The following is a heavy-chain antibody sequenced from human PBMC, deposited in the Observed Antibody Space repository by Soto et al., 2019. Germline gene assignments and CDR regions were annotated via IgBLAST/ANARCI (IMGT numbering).Heavy chain of an antibody. CDR1: GGSISSGDYY. D-gene: IGHD5-18*01. V-gene: IGHV4-30-4*01. J-gene: IGHJ5*02. CDR2: IYYSGST. Sequence: SETLSLTCTVSGGSISSGDYYWSWIRQPPGKGLEWIGYIYYSGSTYYTPSLKSPFTISVATSKNQFSLKLSSVTAADTAVYYCARGRGYSYGLNWFDPWGQGTLVTVSS. CDR3: ARGRGYSYGLNWFDP.